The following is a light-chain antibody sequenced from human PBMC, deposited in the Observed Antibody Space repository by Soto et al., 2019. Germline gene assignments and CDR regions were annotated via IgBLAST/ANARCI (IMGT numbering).Light chain of an antibody. CDR1: QSISSW. J-gene: IGKJ1*01. CDR2: AAS. CDR3: QQLNSYPRT. V-gene: IGKV1-9*01. Sequence: DIQMTQSPSSLSASVGDRVTITCRASQSISSWLAWYQQKPGKXPXLLIYAASTLQSGVPSRFSGSGSGTEFTLTISSLQPEDFATYYCQQLNSYPRTFGQGTKVDI.